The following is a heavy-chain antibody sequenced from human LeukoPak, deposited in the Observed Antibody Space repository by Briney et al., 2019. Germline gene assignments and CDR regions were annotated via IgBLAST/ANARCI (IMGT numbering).Heavy chain of an antibody. V-gene: IGHV1-69*04. D-gene: IGHD2-8*01. CDR2: IIPILGIA. CDR1: GGTFSSYA. Sequence: SVKVSCKASGGTFSSYAISWVRQAPGQGLEWMGRIIPILGIANYAQKFQGRVTITADKSTSTAYMELSSLRSEDTAVYYCARGPLGYCTNGVCSNYYYYGMDVWAKGPRSPSP. J-gene: IGHJ6*02. CDR3: ARGPLGYCTNGVCSNYYYYGMDV.